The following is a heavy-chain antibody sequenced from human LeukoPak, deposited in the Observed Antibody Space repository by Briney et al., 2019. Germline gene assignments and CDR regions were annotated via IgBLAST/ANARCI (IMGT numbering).Heavy chain of an antibody. Sequence: KASETLSLTCAVYGGSFSGYYWSWIRQPPGKGLEWIGEINHSGSTNYNPSLKSRVTISVDTSKNQFSLKLSSVTAADTAVYYCAREDSSSLRVYWGQGTLVTVSS. CDR1: GGSFSGYY. CDR2: INHSGST. J-gene: IGHJ4*02. D-gene: IGHD6-13*01. CDR3: AREDSSSLRVY. V-gene: IGHV4-34*01.